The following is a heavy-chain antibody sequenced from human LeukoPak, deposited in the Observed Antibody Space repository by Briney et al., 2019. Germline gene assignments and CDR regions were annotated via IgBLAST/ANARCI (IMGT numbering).Heavy chain of an antibody. V-gene: IGHV1-2*02. CDR2: INPNSGGT. D-gene: IGHD7-27*01. J-gene: IGHJ4*02. Sequence: ASVKVSCKASGYXFTGYYMHWVRQAPGQGLEWMGWINPNSGGTNYAQKFQGRVTMTRDTSISTAYMELSRLRSDDIAVYYCARADKLGPTDYWGQGTLVTVSS. CDR3: ARADKLGPTDY. CDR1: GYXFTGYY.